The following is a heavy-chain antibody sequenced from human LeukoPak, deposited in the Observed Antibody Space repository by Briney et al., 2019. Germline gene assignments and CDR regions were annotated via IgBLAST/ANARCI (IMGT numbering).Heavy chain of an antibody. CDR1: GFTFSSYA. D-gene: IGHD4-17*01. J-gene: IGHJ4*02. Sequence: PGGSLRLSCAASGFTFSSYAMPWVRQAPGKGLEWVAVISYDGSNKYYADSVKGRFTISRDNSKNTLYLQMNSLRAEDTAVYYCARVAGGLRSPTDYWGQGTLVTVSS. CDR2: ISYDGSNK. V-gene: IGHV3-30-3*01. CDR3: ARVAGGLRSPTDY.